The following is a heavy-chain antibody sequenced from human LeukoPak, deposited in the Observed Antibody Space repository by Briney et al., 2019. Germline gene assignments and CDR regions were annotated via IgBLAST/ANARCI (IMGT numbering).Heavy chain of an antibody. CDR1: GGSISRYY. Sequence: PPETLSLTCTVSGGSISRYYWSWIRQPPGKGLEWIGYIYYSGSTNYNPSLKGRVTISVDTSKNQFSLKLSSVTAADTAVYYCARVVRHNYYDSSGYPDYWGQGTLVTVSS. D-gene: IGHD3-22*01. V-gene: IGHV4-59*01. CDR2: IYYSGST. CDR3: ARVVRHNYYDSSGYPDY. J-gene: IGHJ4*02.